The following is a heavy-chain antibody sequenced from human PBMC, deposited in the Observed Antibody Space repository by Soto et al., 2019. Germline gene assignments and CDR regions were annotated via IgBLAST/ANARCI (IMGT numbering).Heavy chain of an antibody. CDR3: ARDRGYNTGWYGGALDL. J-gene: IGHJ4*02. V-gene: IGHV3-48*03. D-gene: IGHD6-19*01. Sequence: EVQLVESGGGLVQPGESLRLSCAAAGFTFNTYEMNWVRQAPGKGLEWVATISTRGTSIFYADSVKGRFSISRDNDNDSVSLLMNNLRVDDTAVYYCARDRGYNTGWYGGALDLWGQETLVTVSS. CDR2: ISTRGTSI. CDR1: GFTFNTYE.